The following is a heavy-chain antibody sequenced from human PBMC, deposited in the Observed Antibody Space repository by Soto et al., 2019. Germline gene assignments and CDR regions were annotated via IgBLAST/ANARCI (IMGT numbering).Heavy chain of an antibody. CDR2: ISYDGSNK. D-gene: IGHD3-3*01. J-gene: IGHJ6*02. Sequence: QVQLVESGGGVVQPGRSLRLSCAASGFTFSSYAMHWVRQAPGKGLEWVAVISYDGSNKYYADSVKGRFTISRDNSKNTLYLQMNSLRAEDTAVYYCASPPYYDFWSGYVLGGMDVWGQGTTVTVSS. CDR3: ASPPYYDFWSGYVLGGMDV. CDR1: GFTFSSYA. V-gene: IGHV3-30-3*01.